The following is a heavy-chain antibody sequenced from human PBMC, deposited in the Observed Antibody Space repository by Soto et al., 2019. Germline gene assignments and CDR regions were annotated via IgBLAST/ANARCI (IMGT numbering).Heavy chain of an antibody. CDR3: ARVPDR. J-gene: IGHJ5*02. D-gene: IGHD2-2*01. Sequence: PSETLSLTCDVYGGSFSGYIWTWIRQTPGKGLQWIGQINHSGSANYNPSLKSRVTISVDRPKNQFSLKLSSVTAADTAVYYCARVPDRWGQGTLVTVS. CDR2: INHSGSA. CDR1: GGSFSGYI. V-gene: IGHV4-34*01.